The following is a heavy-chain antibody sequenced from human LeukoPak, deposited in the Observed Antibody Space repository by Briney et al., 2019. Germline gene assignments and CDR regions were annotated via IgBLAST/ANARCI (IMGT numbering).Heavy chain of an antibody. J-gene: IGHJ4*02. CDR2: VYYSGST. CDR3: ARVAVALDY. CDR1: GGSISSNNYF. V-gene: IGHV4-39*07. D-gene: IGHD4-23*01. Sequence: PSETLSLTCTVSGGSISSNNYFWGWIRQPPEKGLEWIGSVYYSGSTYYNPSLKSRVTVSVDTSKNQFSLKLSSVTAADTAVYYCARVAVALDYWGQGTLVTVSS.